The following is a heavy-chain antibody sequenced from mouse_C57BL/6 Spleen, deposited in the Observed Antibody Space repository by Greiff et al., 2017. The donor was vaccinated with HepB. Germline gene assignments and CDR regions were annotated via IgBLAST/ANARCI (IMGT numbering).Heavy chain of an antibody. CDR2: IWTGGGT. V-gene: IGHV2-9-1*01. D-gene: IGHD2-1*01. CDR3: ARAIYYGNSQWYFDV. J-gene: IGHJ1*03. CDR1: GFSLTSYA. Sequence: VQGVESGPGLVAPSQSLSITCTVSGFSLTSYAISWVRQPPGKGLEWLGVIWTGGGTNYNSALKSRLSISKDNSKSQVFLKMNSLQTDDTARYYCARAIYYGNSQWYFDVWGTGTTVTVSS.